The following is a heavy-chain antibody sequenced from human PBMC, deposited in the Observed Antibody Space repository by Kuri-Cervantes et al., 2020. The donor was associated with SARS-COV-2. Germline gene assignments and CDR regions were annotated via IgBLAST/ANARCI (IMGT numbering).Heavy chain of an antibody. V-gene: IGHV4-34*01. CDR2: LDHSGRA. D-gene: IGHD2-21*01. J-gene: IGHJ3*01. CDR1: GGSFSGYY. CDR3: ARAPTSIYGVLIALFSSNAFDV. Sequence: GSLRLSCAVYGGSFSGYYRSWIRQPPGKGLEWIGELDHSGRANYNPSLKSRVTISVDKSKNQFSLTLASVTAADTAVYYCARAPTSIYGVLIALFSSNAFDVWGQGTKVTVSS.